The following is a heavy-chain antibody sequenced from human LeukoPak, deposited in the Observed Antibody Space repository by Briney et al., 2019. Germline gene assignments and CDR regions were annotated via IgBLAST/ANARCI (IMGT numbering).Heavy chain of an antibody. J-gene: IGHJ4*02. CDR3: AKDLGYCGGDCYSGFDY. D-gene: IGHD2-21*02. V-gene: IGHV3-23*01. CDR2: ISGSGGST. CDR1: GFTFSSYA. Sequence: PGGSLRLSCAASGFTFSSYAMSWVRQAPGKGLEWVSAISGSGGSTYSADSVKGRFTISRDNSKNTLYLQMKSLRAEDTAVYYCAKDLGYCGGDCYSGFDYWGQGTLVTVSS.